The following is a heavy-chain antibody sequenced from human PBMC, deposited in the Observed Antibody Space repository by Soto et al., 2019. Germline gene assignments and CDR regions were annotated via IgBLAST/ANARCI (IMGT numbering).Heavy chain of an antibody. CDR2: IYYSGTT. D-gene: IGHD4-17*01. J-gene: IGHJ4*02. CDR3: ARELNDYGDYEIGY. V-gene: IGHV4-31*03. CDR1: GGSISSGGYY. Sequence: SETLSLTCTVSGGSISSGGYYWYWIRQHPGKGLEWIGYIYYSGTTYYNPSLKSRVTISVDTSKNQFSLKLSSVTAADTAVYYCARELNDYGDYEIGYWGQGTLVTVSS.